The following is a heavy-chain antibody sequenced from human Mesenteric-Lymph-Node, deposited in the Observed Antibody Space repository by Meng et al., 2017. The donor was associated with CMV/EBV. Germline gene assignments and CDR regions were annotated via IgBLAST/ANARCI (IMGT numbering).Heavy chain of an antibody. CDR1: GYTFTNYY. Sequence: ASVKVSCKASGYTFTNYYIHWVRQAPGQGFEWMGMINPSDGTISYSQKLQGTVTMTRDTSTTTVYMEMTSLRSEDTAVYYCARDGTGDPSVITYFDYWGQGTLVTVSS. CDR3: ARDGTGDPSVITYFDY. V-gene: IGHV1-46*01. D-gene: IGHD4-23*01. CDR2: INPSDGTI. J-gene: IGHJ4*02.